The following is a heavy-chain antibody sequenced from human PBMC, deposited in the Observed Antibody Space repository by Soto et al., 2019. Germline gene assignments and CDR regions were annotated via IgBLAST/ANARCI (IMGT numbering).Heavy chain of an antibody. V-gene: IGHV1-69*13. CDR3: ARPPRAGFSYGMDV. J-gene: IGHJ6*02. Sequence: SVKVSCKASGGTFSSYAISWVRQAPGQGLEWMGGIIPIFETPTYAQNFQGRVTISADESTSTAHMELSSLTSDDTAVYYCARPPRAGFSYGMDVWGQGTTVTVSS. CDR1: GGTFSSYA. CDR2: IIPIFETP. D-gene: IGHD3-10*01.